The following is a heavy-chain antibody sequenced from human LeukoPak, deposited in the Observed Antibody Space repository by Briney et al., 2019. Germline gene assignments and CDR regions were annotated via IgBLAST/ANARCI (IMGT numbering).Heavy chain of an antibody. Sequence: GGSLRLSCAASGFTFSNYEMNWVRQAPGKGLEWVPYISSSGSTVYYADSVKGRFTISRDSAKNSLYLQMNSLRAEDTAVYYCARGDTYPDYWGQGTLVTVSS. J-gene: IGHJ4*02. CDR1: GFTFSNYE. CDR2: ISSSGSTV. D-gene: IGHD3-16*01. V-gene: IGHV3-48*03. CDR3: ARGDTYPDY.